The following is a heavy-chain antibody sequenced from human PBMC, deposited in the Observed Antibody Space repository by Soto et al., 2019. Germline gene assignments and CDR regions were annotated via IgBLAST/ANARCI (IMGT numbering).Heavy chain of an antibody. CDR3: ARHCRVDTAMAIDY. CDR2: VYYTGTT. CDR1: GGSIRTGDYY. D-gene: IGHD5-18*01. J-gene: IGHJ4*02. V-gene: IGHV4-39*01. Sequence: PSETLSLTCTVSGGSIRTGDYYWVWIRQTTGRGLEWIGSVYYTGTTYYTPSLKSRVTISVDTSKNQFSLKLSSVTAADTAVYYCARHCRVDTAMAIDYWGQGTLVTVSS.